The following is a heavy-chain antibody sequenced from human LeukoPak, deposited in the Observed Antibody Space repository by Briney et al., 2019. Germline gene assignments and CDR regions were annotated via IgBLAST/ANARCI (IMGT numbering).Heavy chain of an antibody. V-gene: IGHV4-39*07. CDR1: GGSISSSSYY. CDR2: IYYSGST. CDR3: ARDPYDYVWGSYRPPDY. J-gene: IGHJ4*02. Sequence: SETLSLTCTVSGGSISSSSYYWGWIRQPPGKGLEWIGSIYYSGSTYYNPSLKSRVTISVDPSKNQFSLKLSSVTAADTAVYYCARDPYDYVWGSYRPPDYWGQGTLVTVSS. D-gene: IGHD3-16*02.